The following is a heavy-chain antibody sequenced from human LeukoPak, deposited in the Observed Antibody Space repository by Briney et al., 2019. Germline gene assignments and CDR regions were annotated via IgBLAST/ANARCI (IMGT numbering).Heavy chain of an antibody. D-gene: IGHD6-19*01. CDR2: IYYSGST. V-gene: IGHV4-59*01. Sequence: SETLSLTCTVSGGSINTYYWSWIRQPPGKGLEWIGYIYYSGSTNYNPSLKSRVTISVETSRNQFSLKLSSLTAADTAVYYCARESGTNGWYDYWGQGTLVTVSS. J-gene: IGHJ4*02. CDR1: GGSINTYY. CDR3: ARESGTNGWYDY.